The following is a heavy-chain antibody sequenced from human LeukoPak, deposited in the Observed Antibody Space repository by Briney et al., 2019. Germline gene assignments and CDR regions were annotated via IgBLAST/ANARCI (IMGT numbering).Heavy chain of an antibody. CDR2: IYHSGST. D-gene: IGHD2-2*01. Sequence: SETLSLTCAVSGGSNSSGGCSWSWIRQPPGKGLEWIWYIYHSGSTYYNPSLKSRVTISVDRSKNQFSLKLSSVTAADTAVYYCARLQYCSGTSCYWFDPWGQGTLVTVSS. J-gene: IGHJ5*02. CDR3: ARLQYCSGTSCYWFDP. V-gene: IGHV4-30-2*01. CDR1: GGSNSSGGCS.